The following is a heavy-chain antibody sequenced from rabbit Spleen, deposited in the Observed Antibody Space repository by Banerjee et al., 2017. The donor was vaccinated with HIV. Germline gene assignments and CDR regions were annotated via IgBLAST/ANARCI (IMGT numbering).Heavy chain of an antibody. CDR1: GIDLNKYY. D-gene: IGHD5-1*01. J-gene: IGHJ4*01. CDR2: IYTGSGPYT. Sequence: QSLEESGGGLVQPGASLTLTCTASGIDLNKYYMCWVRQAPGKGLEWIACIYTGSGPYTYYASWAKGRFTISRASSTTVTLQMTSLTVADTATYFCARLGYGTRDASDINFWGPGTLVTVS. V-gene: IGHV1S40*01. CDR3: ARLGYGTRDASDINF.